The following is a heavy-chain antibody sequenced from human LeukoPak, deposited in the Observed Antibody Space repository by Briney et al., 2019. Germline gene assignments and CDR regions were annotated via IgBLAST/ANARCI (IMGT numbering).Heavy chain of an antibody. CDR2: ISSSGITL. J-gene: IGHJ4*02. CDR3: ARDRLNSSGSY. D-gene: IGHD3-22*01. V-gene: IGHV3-48*03. CDR1: GFTFTSYE. Sequence: PGGSLRLSCAASGFTFTSYEMNWVRQAPGKGLEWVSYISSSGITLYYADSVKGRFTISRDNAKNSLYPQMNSLRVEDTAVYYCARDRLNSSGSYWGQGTLVAVSS.